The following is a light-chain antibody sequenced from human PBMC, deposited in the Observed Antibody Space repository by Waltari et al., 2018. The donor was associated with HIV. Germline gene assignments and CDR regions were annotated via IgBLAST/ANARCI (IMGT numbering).Light chain of an antibody. CDR2: DTS. V-gene: IGLV7-46*01. CDR3: LLSYGGAFVI. J-gene: IGLJ2*01. CDR1: TESVTSGHY. Sequence: QAVVTQEPSLTVSPGGTVTLPCGSNTESVTSGHYPYWFQQKPGQAPRTLIYDTSNKHSWTPARFSGSLLGGKAARTLSGAQPEDEAEYYCLLSYGGAFVIFGGGTKLTVL.